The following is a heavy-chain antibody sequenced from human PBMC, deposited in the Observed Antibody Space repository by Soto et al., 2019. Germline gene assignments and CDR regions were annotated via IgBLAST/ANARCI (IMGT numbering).Heavy chain of an antibody. V-gene: IGHV4-30-4*02. D-gene: IGHD3-16*01. J-gene: IGHJ6*02. CDR3: ARVPSPFDFYYAMDV. Sequence: SETLSLTCTVSGDSIGSGNKCWSWIRQAPGKGLEWIGYIFSSGTTYYNPSLKSRLTMSLDTSQNQFSLKLNSVTAADTAVYFCARVPSPFDFYYAMDVWGQGTTVTVSS. CDR2: IFSSGTT. CDR1: GDSIGSGNKC.